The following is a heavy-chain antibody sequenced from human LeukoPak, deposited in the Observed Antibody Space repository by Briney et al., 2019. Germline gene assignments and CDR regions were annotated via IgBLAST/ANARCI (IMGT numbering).Heavy chain of an antibody. CDR3: ARDRITIFGVVIVPLDY. J-gene: IGHJ4*02. CDR1: GGTFTSYA. CDR2: IIPILGIA. Sequence: SVKVSCKASGGTFTSYAISWVRQAPGQGLEWMGRIIPILGIANYAQKFQGRVTITADKSTSTAYMELSSLRSEDTAVYYCARDRITIFGVVIVPLDYWGQGTLVTVSS. D-gene: IGHD3-3*01. V-gene: IGHV1-69*04.